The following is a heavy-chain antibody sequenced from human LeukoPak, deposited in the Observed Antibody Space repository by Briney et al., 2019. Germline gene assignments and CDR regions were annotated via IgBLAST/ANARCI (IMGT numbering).Heavy chain of an antibody. CDR1: GDFLSSGSYY. V-gene: IGHV4-39*01. CDR2: IYYSGST. CDR3: ARLCQVTTCAKFEY. J-gene: IGHJ4*02. D-gene: IGHD4-17*01. Sequence: SETLSLTCTVSGDFLSSGSYYWGWIRKSPDKGLAWIGSIYYSGSTFYNASFESRVTMYVDTSKNQFFLNLTSVTAADTAGYYGARLCQVTTCAKFEYWGQGILVTVSS.